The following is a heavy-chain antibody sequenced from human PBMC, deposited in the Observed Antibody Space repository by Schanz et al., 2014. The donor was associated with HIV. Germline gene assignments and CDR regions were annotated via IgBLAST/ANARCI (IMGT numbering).Heavy chain of an antibody. CDR3: ALSRPSGYGGSWYFDL. Sequence: QVQLVESGGGVVQPGRSLRLSCAASGFTFSSYGMHWVRQAPGKGLEWVAVIWNDGSNKYYADSVKGRFTISRDNSKNTLYLQMNSLRAEDTAVYYCALSRPSGYGGSWYFDLWGRGTLVAVSS. CDR1: GFTFSSYG. CDR2: IWNDGSNK. V-gene: IGHV3-33*01. J-gene: IGHJ2*01. D-gene: IGHD2-15*01.